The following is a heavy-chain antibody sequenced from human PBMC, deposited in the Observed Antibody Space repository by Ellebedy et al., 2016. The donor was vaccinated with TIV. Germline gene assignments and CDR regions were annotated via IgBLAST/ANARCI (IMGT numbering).Heavy chain of an antibody. CDR3: TRGPVYTVGAKGEDY. V-gene: IGHV1-18*01. Sequence: AASVKVSCKASGYIFTSYGVSWVRQTPGQGLEWMGWISAYNGNTDYIQKFQGRVTMTTDTSTSTAYMELRSLTSDDTGVYYCTRGPVYTVGAKGEDYWGQGTLVTVSS. CDR1: GYIFTSYG. CDR2: ISAYNGNT. J-gene: IGHJ4*02. D-gene: IGHD1-26*01.